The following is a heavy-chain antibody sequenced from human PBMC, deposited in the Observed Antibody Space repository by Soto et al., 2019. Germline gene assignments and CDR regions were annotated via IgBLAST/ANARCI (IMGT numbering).Heavy chain of an antibody. D-gene: IGHD3-10*01. V-gene: IGHV3-9*01. J-gene: IGHJ4*02. CDR3: AKDAIRFGELFHSGYFVY. Sequence: EVQLVESGGGLVQPGRSLRLSCAASGFTFDDYAMHWVRQAPGKGLEWVSGISWNSGSIGYADSVKGRFTISRDNAKNSLYLQMNSLRAEDTALYYCAKDAIRFGELFHSGYFVYWGQGTLVTVSS. CDR1: GFTFDDYA. CDR2: ISWNSGSI.